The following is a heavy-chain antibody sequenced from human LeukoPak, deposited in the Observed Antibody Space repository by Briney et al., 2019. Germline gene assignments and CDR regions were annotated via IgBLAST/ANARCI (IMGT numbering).Heavy chain of an antibody. Sequence: SETLSLTCAVYGGSFSGYYWSWNRQPPGKGLEWIGEINHSGSTNYNPSLKSRVTISVDTSKNQFSLKLSSVTAADTAVYYCARVRSGGYSYGPRSRYYGTDVWGQGTTVTVSS. CDR1: GGSFSGYY. D-gene: IGHD5-18*01. CDR2: INHSGST. J-gene: IGHJ6*02. CDR3: ARVRSGGYSYGPRSRYYGTDV. V-gene: IGHV4-34*01.